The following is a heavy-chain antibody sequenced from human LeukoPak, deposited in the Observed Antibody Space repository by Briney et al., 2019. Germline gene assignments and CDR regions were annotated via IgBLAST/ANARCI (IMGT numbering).Heavy chain of an antibody. CDR3: AKVGARYYYYGVDV. V-gene: IGHV3-30*18. CDR2: ISYDGSNK. J-gene: IGHJ6*02. CDR1: GFTFSSYG. D-gene: IGHD4-17*01. Sequence: GGSLRLSCAASGFTFSSYGMHWVRQAPGKGLEWVAVISYDGSNKHYADSVKGRFTFSRDNSMNTLYLQMNSLRAEDTAVYYCAKVGARYYYYGVDVWGQGTTVTVSS.